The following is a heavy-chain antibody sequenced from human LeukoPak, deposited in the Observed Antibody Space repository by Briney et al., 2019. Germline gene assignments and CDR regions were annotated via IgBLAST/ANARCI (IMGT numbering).Heavy chain of an antibody. CDR1: GGSISSYY. J-gene: IGHJ4*02. D-gene: IGHD5-18*01. Sequence: SSETLSLTCTVSGGSISSYYWSWIRQPPGKGLEWNGYIYYSGSTNYNPSLKSRVTISVDTSKNQFSLKLSSVTAADTAVYYCARGSVDTAMVHYFDYWGQGTLVTVSS. CDR3: ARGSVDTAMVHYFDY. V-gene: IGHV4-59*01. CDR2: IYYSGST.